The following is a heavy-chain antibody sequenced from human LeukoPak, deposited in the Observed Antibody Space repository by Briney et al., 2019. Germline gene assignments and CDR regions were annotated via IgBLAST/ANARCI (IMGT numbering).Heavy chain of an antibody. CDR2: ISGSGGST. J-gene: IGHJ4*02. D-gene: IGHD5-18*01. Sequence: GGSLRLSCAASGFTFSSYAMSWVRQAPAKGLEWVSAISGSGGSTYYADSVKGRFTISRDNSKNTLYLQMNSLRAEDTAVYYCAKAKYSYGYLGIDYWGQGTLVTVSS. CDR3: AKAKYSYGYLGIDY. CDR1: GFTFSSYA. V-gene: IGHV3-23*01.